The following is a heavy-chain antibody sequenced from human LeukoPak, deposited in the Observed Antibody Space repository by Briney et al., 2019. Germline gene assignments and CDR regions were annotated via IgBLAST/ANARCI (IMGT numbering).Heavy chain of an antibody. CDR3: ARQVGTTVTDGYYFDY. CDR2: IYPGDSDT. Sequence: GESLKISCKGFGKSVTTHWIGWVRQMPGKGLGWMGIIYPGDSDTKYSPSFQGQVTISADKSISTAYLQWSSLKASDTAMYYCARQVGTTVTDGYYFDYWGQGTLVTVSS. J-gene: IGHJ4*02. D-gene: IGHD4-17*01. V-gene: IGHV5-51*01. CDR1: GKSVTTHW.